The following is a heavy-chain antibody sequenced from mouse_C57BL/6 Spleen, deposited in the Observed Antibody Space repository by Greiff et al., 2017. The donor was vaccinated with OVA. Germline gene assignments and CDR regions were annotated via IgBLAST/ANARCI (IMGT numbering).Heavy chain of an antibody. CDR2: IDPSDSYT. CDR1: GYTFTSSW. Sequence: QVQLQQPGAELVMPGASVKLSCKASGYTFTSSWMHWVKQRPGQGLEWIGEIDPSDSYTNYNQKFKGKSTLTVDKSSSTAYMQLSSLTSEDSAVYYCARRAYGSFDYWGQGTTLTVSS. V-gene: IGHV1-69*01. CDR3: ARRAYGSFDY. J-gene: IGHJ2*01. D-gene: IGHD1-1*01.